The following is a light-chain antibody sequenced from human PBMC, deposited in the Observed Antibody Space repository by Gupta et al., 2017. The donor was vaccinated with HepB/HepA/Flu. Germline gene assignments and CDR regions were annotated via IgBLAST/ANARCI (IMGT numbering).Light chain of an antibody. V-gene: IGKV1-5*03. J-gene: IGKJ1*01. CDR2: KAS. CDR3: LQDNTYPWT. Sequence: DIQMTQSPSTLSVSVGDRVTISCRASQSISSWLYWYQQKPGKAPKFLIYKASSLESGVPSRFSGGGSETEFTLTISSLQPDDFASYYCLQDNTYPWTFGQGTKVEIK. CDR1: QSISSW.